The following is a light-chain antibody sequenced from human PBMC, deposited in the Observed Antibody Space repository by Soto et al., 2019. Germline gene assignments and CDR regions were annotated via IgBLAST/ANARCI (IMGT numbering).Light chain of an antibody. V-gene: IGKV1-27*01. CDR1: QGISHY. J-gene: IGKJ2*01. CDR2: AAS. Sequence: DIQMTQSPSSLSASVGDRVTITCRASQGISHYLAWYQQKPGKVPKLLIYAASTLQSEVPSRFIGGGSGTDFSLTIRSLQPEDASTYYSQEYVDAPTTVGEGTKVEIK. CDR3: QEYVDAPTT.